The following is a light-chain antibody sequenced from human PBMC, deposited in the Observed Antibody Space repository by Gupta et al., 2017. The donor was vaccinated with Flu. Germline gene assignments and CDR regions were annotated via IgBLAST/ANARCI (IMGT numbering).Light chain of an antibody. CDR3: SSYTSSSTIVL. V-gene: IGLV2-14*01. Sequence: GVSTRFSGSKSGNTSSLTISGLQAADEADYYCSSYTSSSTIVLFGGGTKLTVL. J-gene: IGLJ2*01.